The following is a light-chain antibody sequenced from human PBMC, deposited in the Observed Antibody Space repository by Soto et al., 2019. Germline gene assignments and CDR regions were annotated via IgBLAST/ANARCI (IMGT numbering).Light chain of an antibody. J-gene: IGLJ2*01. CDR2: SNN. V-gene: IGLV1-44*01. Sequence: QSVLTQPPSASGTPGQGVTISCSGSNSNIGSNTVNWYQQLPGTAPKLLIYSNNQRPSGVPGRFSDSKSGTSASLAISGLQSEDEADYYCASWDDSLNGVVFGGGTKLTVL. CDR3: ASWDDSLNGVV. CDR1: NSNIGSNT.